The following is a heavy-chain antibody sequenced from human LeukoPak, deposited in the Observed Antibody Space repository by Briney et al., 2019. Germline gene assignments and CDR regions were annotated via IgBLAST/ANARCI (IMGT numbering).Heavy chain of an antibody. CDR2: IYSGGST. J-gene: IGHJ4*02. CDR3: ARAYDSSGYRFDY. D-gene: IGHD3-22*01. Sequence: GSLRLSCAASGFTVSSNYMSWVRQAPGKGLEWVSVIYSGGSTYYADSVKGRFTISRDNSKNTLYLQMNSLRAEDTAVYYCARAYDSSGYRFDYWGQGTLATVSS. CDR1: GFTVSSNY. V-gene: IGHV3-66*01.